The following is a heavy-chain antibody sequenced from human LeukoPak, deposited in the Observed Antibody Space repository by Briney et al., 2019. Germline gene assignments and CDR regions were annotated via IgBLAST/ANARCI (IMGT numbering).Heavy chain of an antibody. J-gene: IGHJ4*02. D-gene: IGHD4/OR15-4a*01. V-gene: IGHV4-34*01. CDR2: INHGGSA. Sequence: SETLSLTCAVYGGSLSGYYWSWIRQSPGKGLGWMGEINHGGSANYNPSLKSRVTMSVDPSKNHFSLKLSSVTAADTAVYFCAREGRMSMGIEYWGQGTLVTVSS. CDR3: AREGRMSMGIEY. CDR1: GGSLSGYY.